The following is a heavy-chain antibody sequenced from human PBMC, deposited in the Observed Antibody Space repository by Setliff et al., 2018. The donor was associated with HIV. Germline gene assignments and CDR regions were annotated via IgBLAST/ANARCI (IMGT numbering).Heavy chain of an antibody. CDR3: ARDFYDSSGYLNLGFDY. CDR2: ISPVFGTA. D-gene: IGHD3-22*01. V-gene: IGHV1-69*13. J-gene: IGHJ4*02. CDR1: GGTFRSKA. Sequence: SVKVSCKAVGGTFRSKAVSWVRQAPGQGLEWMGGISPVFGTANYAQKFQDRVTITVDESTNAAYMELNSLRSDDTAVYYCARDFYDSSGYLNLGFDYWGQGSLVTVSS.